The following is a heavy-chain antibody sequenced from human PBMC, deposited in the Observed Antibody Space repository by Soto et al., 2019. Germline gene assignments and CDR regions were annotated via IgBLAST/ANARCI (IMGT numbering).Heavy chain of an antibody. CDR3: AKAYLGRLPRRADYYYALDV. D-gene: IGHD1-26*01. Sequence: GGSLRLSCATSGFTFSRYDMHWVRQVTGKGLEWVSAIGSAHDPYYLGSVKGRFSISRENAKNSLYLQMNSLTTGDTAVYYCAKAYLGRLPRRADYYYALDVWGQGTTVTVSS. CDR2: IGSAHDP. J-gene: IGHJ6*02. V-gene: IGHV3-13*05. CDR1: GFTFSRYD.